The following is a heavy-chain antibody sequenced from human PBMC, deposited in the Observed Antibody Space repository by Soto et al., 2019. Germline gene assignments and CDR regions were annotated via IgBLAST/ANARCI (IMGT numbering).Heavy chain of an antibody. Sequence: QVQLQESGPGLVKPSQTLSLTCTVSGGSISSGGYYWIWIRQHPGKGLEWIGYIYYSGSTYYNPSLKSRVTISVDTSKNQFSLKLSSVTAADTAVYYCARERGAAALGNNWFDPWGQGTLVTVSS. D-gene: IGHD6-13*01. CDR2: IYYSGST. V-gene: IGHV4-31*03. CDR1: GGSISSGGYY. CDR3: ARERGAAALGNNWFDP. J-gene: IGHJ5*02.